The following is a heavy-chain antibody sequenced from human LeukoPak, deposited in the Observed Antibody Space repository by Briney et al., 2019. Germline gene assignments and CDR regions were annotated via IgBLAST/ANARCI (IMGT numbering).Heavy chain of an antibody. CDR3: ARVFGSGYDFRGAFDI. J-gene: IGHJ3*02. D-gene: IGHD5-12*01. V-gene: IGHV4-59*01. CDR1: GGSISSYY. Sequence: PSETLSLTCTVSGGSISSYYWSWIRQPPGKGLEWIGYIYYSGSTNYNPSLKSRVTISVDTSKIQFSLKLSSVTAADTAVYYCARVFGSGYDFRGAFDIWGQGTMVTVSS. CDR2: IYYSGST.